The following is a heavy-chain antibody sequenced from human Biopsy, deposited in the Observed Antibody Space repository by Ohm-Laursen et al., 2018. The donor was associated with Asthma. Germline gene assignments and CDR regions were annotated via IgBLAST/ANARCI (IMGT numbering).Heavy chain of an antibody. CDR3: ARDAGYCGGDCYSLLEYYYYYYGMDV. CDR2: ISSSSTI. V-gene: IGHV3-48*02. CDR1: GFTFSSYS. D-gene: IGHD2-21*02. J-gene: IGHJ6*02. Sequence: SLRLSCAASGFTFSSYSMNWVRQAPGKGLEWVSYISSSSTIYYADSVKGRFTISRDNAKNSLYLQMNSLGDEDTAVYYCARDAGYCGGDCYSLLEYYYYYYGMDVWGQGTTVTVSS.